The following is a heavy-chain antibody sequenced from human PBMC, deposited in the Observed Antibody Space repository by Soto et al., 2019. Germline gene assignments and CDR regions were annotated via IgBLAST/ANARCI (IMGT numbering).Heavy chain of an antibody. CDR2: IYTRGST. CDR1: GASIINFY. Sequence: PSETLSLTCPVSGASIINFYWSWIRQSASKGLEWIGRIYTRGSTDYNPSLKSRVIMSIDTSKNQVSLTLSSVTAADTAIYYCARVGAYYFDSWGQWILVTVSS. V-gene: IGHV4-4*07. D-gene: IGHD3-16*01. CDR3: ARVGAYYFDS. J-gene: IGHJ4*02.